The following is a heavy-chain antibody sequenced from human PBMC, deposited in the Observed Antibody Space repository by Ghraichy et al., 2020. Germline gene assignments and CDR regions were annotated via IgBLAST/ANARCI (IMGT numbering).Heavy chain of an antibody. Sequence: GGSLRLSCAASGFTFSSYWMSWVRQAPGKGLEWVANIKQDGSEKYYVDSVKGRFTISRDNAKNSLYLQMNSLRAEDTAVYYCARVKDLQLWFLVAPGVFDYWGQGTLVTVSS. CDR3: ARVKDLQLWFLVAPGVFDY. V-gene: IGHV3-7*01. J-gene: IGHJ4*02. CDR2: IKQDGSEK. CDR1: GFTFSSYW. D-gene: IGHD5-18*01.